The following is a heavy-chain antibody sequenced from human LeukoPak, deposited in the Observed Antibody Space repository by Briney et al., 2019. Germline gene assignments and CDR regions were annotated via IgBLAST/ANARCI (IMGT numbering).Heavy chain of an antibody. CDR3: ARQTIIQLLGSDALDI. CDR1: RYTFTGYY. Sequence: ASVKVSCKASRYTFTGYYMHWVRQAPGQGLEWVGRINPNSGGTNYAQKFQGRVTMTRDTSISTAYMELSRLRSDDTAVYFCARQTIIQLLGSDALDIWSQGSIVSVYS. V-gene: IGHV1-2*06. J-gene: IGHJ3*02. CDR2: INPNSGGT. D-gene: IGHD5-18*01.